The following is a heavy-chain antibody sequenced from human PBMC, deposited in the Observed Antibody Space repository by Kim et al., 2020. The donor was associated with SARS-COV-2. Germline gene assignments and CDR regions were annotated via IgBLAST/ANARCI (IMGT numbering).Heavy chain of an antibody. V-gene: IGHV1-46*01. CDR3: ARDSSGWYGDYYYGMDV. CDR2: INPSGGST. J-gene: IGHJ6*02. Sequence: ASVKVSCKASGYTFTSYYMHWVRQAPGQGLEWMGIINPSGGSTSYAQKFQGRVTMTRDTSTSTVYMELSSLRSEDTAVYYCARDSSGWYGDYYYGMDVWGQGTTVTVSS. CDR1: GYTFTSYY. D-gene: IGHD6-19*01.